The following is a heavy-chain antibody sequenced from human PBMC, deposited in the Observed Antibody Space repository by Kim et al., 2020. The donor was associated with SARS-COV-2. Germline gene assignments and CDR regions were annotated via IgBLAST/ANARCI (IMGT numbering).Heavy chain of an antibody. V-gene: IGHV4-31*03. D-gene: IGHD3-22*01. Sequence: SETLSLTCTVSGGSISSGGYYWSWIRQHPGKGLEWIGYIYYSGSTYYNPSLKSRVTISVDTSKNQFSRKLSSVTAADTAVYYCARVLSYYDSSGPMVPYFDPWGRGPLVTVS. CDR2: IYYSGST. CDR3: ARVLSYYDSSGPMVPYFDP. J-gene: IGHJ4*02. CDR1: GGSISSGGYY.